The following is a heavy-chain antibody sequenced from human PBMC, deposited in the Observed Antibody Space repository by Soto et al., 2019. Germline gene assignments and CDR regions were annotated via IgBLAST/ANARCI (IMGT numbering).Heavy chain of an antibody. CDR3: ARLYREVQLERRPLYYYYYMDV. V-gene: IGHV1-8*01. D-gene: IGHD1-1*01. Sequence: ASVKVSCKASGYTFTSYDINWVRQATGQGLEWMGWMNPNSGNTGYAQKFQGRVTMTRNTSISTAYMELSSLRSEDTAVYYCARLYREVQLERRPLYYYYYMDVWGKGTTVTVSS. CDR2: MNPNSGNT. J-gene: IGHJ6*03. CDR1: GYTFTSYD.